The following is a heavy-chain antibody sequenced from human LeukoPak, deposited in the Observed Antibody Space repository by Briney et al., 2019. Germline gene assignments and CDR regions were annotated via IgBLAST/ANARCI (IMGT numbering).Heavy chain of an antibody. CDR3: ARDSNFWSGYPTYYYYYCGMDV. J-gene: IGHJ6*02. CDR1: GYTFTSYD. CDR2: INPNSGGT. V-gene: IGHV1-2*02. D-gene: IGHD3-3*01. Sequence: ASVKVSCKASGYTFTSYDINWVRQATGQGLEWMGWINPNSGGTNYAQKFQGRVTMTRDTSISTAYMELSRLRSDDTAVYYCARDSNFWSGYPTYYYYYCGMDVWGQGTTVTVSS.